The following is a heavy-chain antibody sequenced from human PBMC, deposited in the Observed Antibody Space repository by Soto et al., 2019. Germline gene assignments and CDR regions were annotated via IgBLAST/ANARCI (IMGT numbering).Heavy chain of an antibody. CDR2: MSGSGGGT. V-gene: IGHV3-23*01. J-gene: IGHJ6*02. CDR3: ARDKRYFDWSNYGMDV. Sequence: GGSLRLSCAASGITFSSYVMSLVRQAPGKGLEWVSSMSGSGGGTYYADSVKGRFTISRDNAKNSLYLQMNSLRAEDTAVYYCARDKRYFDWSNYGMDVWGQGTTVTVSS. D-gene: IGHD3-9*01. CDR1: GITFSSYV.